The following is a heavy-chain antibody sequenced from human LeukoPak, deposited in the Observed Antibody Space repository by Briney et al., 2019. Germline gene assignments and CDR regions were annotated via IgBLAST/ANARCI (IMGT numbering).Heavy chain of an antibody. J-gene: IGHJ4*02. CDR2: ISGSGGST. Sequence: GGSLRLSCAASGFTFSSYAMSWVRQAPGKGLEWVSAISGSGGSTCYADSVKGRFTISRDDSKNTLYLQMNSLRAEDTAVYYCAPSDTAFDYWGQGTLVTVSS. CDR1: GFTFSSYA. CDR3: APSDTAFDY. D-gene: IGHD5-18*01. V-gene: IGHV3-23*01.